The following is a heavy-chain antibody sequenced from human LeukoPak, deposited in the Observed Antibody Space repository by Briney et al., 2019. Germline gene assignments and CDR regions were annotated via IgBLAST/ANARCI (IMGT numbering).Heavy chain of an antibody. J-gene: IGHJ4*02. Sequence: GGSLRLSCAASGFTFGSYSMNWVRQAPGKGLEWVSSISSSSSYIYYADSVKGRFTISRDNAKNSLYLQMNSLRAEDTAVYYCARERGGDSGYDPFDYWGQGTLVTVSS. CDR2: ISSSSSYI. V-gene: IGHV3-21*01. CDR1: GFTFGSYS. CDR3: ARERGGDSGYDPFDY. D-gene: IGHD5-12*01.